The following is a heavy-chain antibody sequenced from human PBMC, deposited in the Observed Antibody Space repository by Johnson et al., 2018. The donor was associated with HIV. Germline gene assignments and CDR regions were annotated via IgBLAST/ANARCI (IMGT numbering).Heavy chain of an antibody. V-gene: IGHV3-13*01. CDR3: ARDRGPSVAAVVFDAFDI. CDR1: GFTFSSYD. J-gene: IGHJ3*02. CDR2: IGTAGDT. Sequence: ASGFTFSSYDMHWVRQATGTGLEWVSAIGTAGDTYYPGSVKGRFTISRDNVRNSVYLQMNSLRAEDTAVYYCARDRGPSVAAVVFDAFDIWGQGTVVTVSS. D-gene: IGHD6-13*01.